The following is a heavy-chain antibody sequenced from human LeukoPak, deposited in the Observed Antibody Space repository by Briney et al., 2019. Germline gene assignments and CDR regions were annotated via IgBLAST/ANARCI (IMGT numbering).Heavy chain of an antibody. CDR1: ADSVSSNSAT. CDR2: TYYRSKWYN. CDR3: ARATLGGGGYYVDFDY. J-gene: IGHJ4*02. Sequence: SQTLSLTCAISADSVSSNSATWNWIRQSPSRGLEWLGRTYYRSKWYNGYAVSVKSRITINPDTSKNQFSLQPSSVTPEDTAVYYCARATLGGGGYYVDFDYWGQGTLVTVSS. D-gene: IGHD1-26*01. V-gene: IGHV6-1*01.